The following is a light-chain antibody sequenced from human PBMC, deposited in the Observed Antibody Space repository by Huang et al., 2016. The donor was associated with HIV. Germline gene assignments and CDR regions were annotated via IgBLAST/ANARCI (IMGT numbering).Light chain of an antibody. Sequence: ERVLTQSPVTLSASPGERATLSCRASQGVSSNVAWYQQKPGQAPRLLIHDASTRASDIPARFSGSGSDIEFTLTISSLQSEDSAVYYCQQYNNWPRTFGQGTKLDIK. CDR1: QGVSSN. CDR3: QQYNNWPRT. V-gene: IGKV3-15*01. CDR2: DAS. J-gene: IGKJ2*01.